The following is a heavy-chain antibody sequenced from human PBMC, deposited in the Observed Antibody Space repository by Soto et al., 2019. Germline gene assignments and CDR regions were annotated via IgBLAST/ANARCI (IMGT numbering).Heavy chain of an antibody. CDR3: AKGGLGDCSTTSCLFHFDY. CDR1: GFTLTGIP. Sequence: EVQLLGSGGGLVQPGGSLRLSCTASGFTLTGIPRSWARQAPGKGLEWASPISDSGRTYNAEPVKGRLTISRDNSKHTLYLQMNSLRAEDTAVYYCAKGGLGDCSTTSCLFHFDYWGLGALVTVSS. D-gene: IGHD2-2*01. CDR2: ISDSGRT. V-gene: IGHV3-23*01. J-gene: IGHJ4*02.